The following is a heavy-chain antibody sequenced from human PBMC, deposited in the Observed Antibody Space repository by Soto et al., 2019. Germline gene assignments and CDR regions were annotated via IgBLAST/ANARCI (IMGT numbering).Heavy chain of an antibody. D-gene: IGHD6-13*01. Sequence: LGGSLRLSCGVSGFTFTNFWMHLVRQVPGKGLVWVSRIDTSGTSTGYADSVKGRFTISRDNAKSTVSLQMNSPRAEDTGVYYCVRDSWYFDVWSQGSLVTVSS. V-gene: IGHV3-74*01. J-gene: IGHJ4*02. CDR1: GFTFTNFW. CDR2: IDTSGTST. CDR3: VRDSWYFDV.